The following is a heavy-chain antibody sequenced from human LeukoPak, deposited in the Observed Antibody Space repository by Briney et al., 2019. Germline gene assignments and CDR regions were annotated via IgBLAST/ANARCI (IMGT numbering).Heavy chain of an antibody. J-gene: IGHJ5*02. V-gene: IGHV3-23*01. CDR1: GFTFSSYA. CDR2: ISGSGGST. Sequence: GGSLRLSCAASGFTFSSYAMSWVRQAPGKGLEWVSAISGSGGSTYYADSVKGRFTISRDNSKNTLYLRMNSLRAEDTAVYYCAKEMGDYDFWSGSSVWFDPWGQGTLVTVSS. D-gene: IGHD3-3*01. CDR3: AKEMGDYDFWSGSSVWFDP.